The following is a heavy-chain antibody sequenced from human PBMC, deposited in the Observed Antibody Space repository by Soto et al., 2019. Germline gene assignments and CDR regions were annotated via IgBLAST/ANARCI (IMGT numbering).Heavy chain of an antibody. V-gene: IGHV3-23*01. J-gene: IGHJ4*02. CDR3: ANHDYGDYFDY. Sequence: EVQLLESGGGLVQPGGSLRLSCAASGFTFSSYAMSWVRQAPGKGLEWVSAISGSGGSTYYADSVKGRFTISRDNSKNTFYLQMNSLRAEDTAVYYGANHDYGDYFDYWGQGTLVTVSS. CDR2: ISGSGGST. D-gene: IGHD4-17*01. CDR1: GFTFSSYA.